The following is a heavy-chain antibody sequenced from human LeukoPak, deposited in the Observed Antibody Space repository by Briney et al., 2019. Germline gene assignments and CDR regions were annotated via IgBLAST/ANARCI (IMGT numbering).Heavy chain of an antibody. CDR3: ARGPNSNWSGLDF. D-gene: IGHD6-6*01. CDR1: GFSFSGHW. J-gene: IGHJ4*02. Sequence: GGSLRLSCTASGFSFSGHWMHWARHVPGKGLVWVSRISPAGSTTSYADSVKGRFTVSRDNAKNTLYLQVNNLRAADTAVYYCARGPNSNWSGLDFWGQGTLLTVSS. V-gene: IGHV3-74*01. CDR2: ISPAGSTT.